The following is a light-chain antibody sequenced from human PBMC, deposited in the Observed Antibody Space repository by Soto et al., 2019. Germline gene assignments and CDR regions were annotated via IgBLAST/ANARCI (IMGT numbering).Light chain of an antibody. CDR1: NSDVGAYNY. V-gene: IGLV2-14*01. J-gene: IGLJ2*01. CDR3: SSYTSTSTVV. CDR2: DVT. Sequence: QSALTQPASVSGSPGQSITISCTGTNSDVGAYNYVSWYQQLPGKAPKLMIYDVTNRPSGVSDRFSGSKSANTASLTISGLQAEDEDDYYCSSYTSTSTVVFGGGTKVTVL.